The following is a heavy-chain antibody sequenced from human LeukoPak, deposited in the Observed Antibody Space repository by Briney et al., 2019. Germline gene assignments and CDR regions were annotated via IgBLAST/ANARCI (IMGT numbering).Heavy chain of an antibody. D-gene: IGHD1-26*01. Sequence: GGSLRLSCAASGFTVSSNYMSWVRQAPGKGLEWVSVIYSGGSTYYADSVKGRFTISRDNSKNTLYLQMNSLRAEDTAVYYCARGRWELLSYYFDYRGQGTLVTVSS. CDR1: GFTVSSNY. J-gene: IGHJ4*02. CDR3: ARGRWELLSYYFDY. CDR2: IYSGGST. V-gene: IGHV3-53*01.